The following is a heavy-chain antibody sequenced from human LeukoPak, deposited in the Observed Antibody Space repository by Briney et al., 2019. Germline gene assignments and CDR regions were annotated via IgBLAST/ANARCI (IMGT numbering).Heavy chain of an antibody. D-gene: IGHD1-26*01. Sequence: QSGGSLRLSCAASGFTFSSYDMSWVRQAPGSGLEWVSGITGSGGSTYYADSVKGRFTISRDNSKNTLYLQMNSLRAEDTAVYYCAKGNWGERLDWYFDFWGRGTLVTVSS. CDR2: ITGSGGST. V-gene: IGHV3-23*01. CDR1: GFTFSSYD. J-gene: IGHJ2*01. CDR3: AKGNWGERLDWYFDF.